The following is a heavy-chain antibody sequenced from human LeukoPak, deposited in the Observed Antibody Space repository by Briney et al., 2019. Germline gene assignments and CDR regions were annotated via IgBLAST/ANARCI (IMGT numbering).Heavy chain of an antibody. CDR1: GFTFSSYE. D-gene: IGHD5-12*01. CDR3: ARVGYSGYDYRWYC. CDR2: ISGSGSTI. J-gene: IGHJ4*02. V-gene: IGHV3-48*03. Sequence: GGSLRLSCAASGFTFSSYEMNWVRQAPGKGLEWVSYISGSGSTIYYADSVKGRFTISRDNAKNSLYLQMNSLRAEDTAVYYCARVGYSGYDYRWYCWGQGTLVTVSS.